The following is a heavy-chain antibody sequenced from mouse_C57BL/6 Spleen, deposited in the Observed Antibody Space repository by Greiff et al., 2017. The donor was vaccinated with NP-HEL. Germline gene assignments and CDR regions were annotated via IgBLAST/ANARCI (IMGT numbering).Heavy chain of an antibody. CDR1: GYTFTSYW. J-gene: IGHJ4*01. CDR3: ARIRRYYAMDY. V-gene: IGHV1-50*01. D-gene: IGHD2-12*01. Sequence: VQLQQPGAELVKPGASVKLSCKASGYTFTSYWMQWVKQRPGQGLEWIGEIDPSDSYTNYNQKFKVKATLTVDTSSSTAYMQISSLTSEDSAVYYCARIRRYYAMDYWGQGTSVTVSS. CDR2: IDPSDSYT.